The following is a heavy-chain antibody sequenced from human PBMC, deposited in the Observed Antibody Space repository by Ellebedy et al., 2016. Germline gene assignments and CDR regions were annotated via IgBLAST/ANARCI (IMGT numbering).Heavy chain of an antibody. CDR3: ASNGYSGYDLYYFDY. D-gene: IGHD5-12*01. Sequence: GESLKISXAASSFSFSNYAMTWVRQAPGKGLEWVSSISAGGVGRYYADSVKGRFTISRDNSKNTLYLQMNSLRAEDTAVYYCASNGYSGYDLYYFDYWGQGTLVTVSS. CDR1: SFSFSNYA. V-gene: IGHV3-23*01. CDR2: ISAGGVGR. J-gene: IGHJ4*02.